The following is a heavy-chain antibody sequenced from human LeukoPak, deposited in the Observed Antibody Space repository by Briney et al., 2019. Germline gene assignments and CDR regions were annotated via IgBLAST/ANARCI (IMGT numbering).Heavy chain of an antibody. CDR1: GGSISSGSYY. CDR2: IYTSGST. J-gene: IGHJ4*02. CDR3: ARVHGDYDPNFDY. Sequence: PSETLSLTCTVSGGSISSGSYYWSWIRQPAGKGLEWIGRIYTSGSTNYNPSLKSRVTISVDKSENQFSLKLSSVTAADTAVYYCARVHGDYDPNFDYWGQGTLVTVSS. D-gene: IGHD4-17*01. V-gene: IGHV4-61*02.